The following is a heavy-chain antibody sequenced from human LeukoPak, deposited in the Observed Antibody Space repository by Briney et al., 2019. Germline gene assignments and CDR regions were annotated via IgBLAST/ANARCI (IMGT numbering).Heavy chain of an antibody. CDR1: GGSLSGLY. V-gene: IGHV4-34*01. D-gene: IGHD6-19*01. J-gene: IGHJ4*02. CDR3: ARGRDEAVAVNPLDF. Sequence: SETLSLTCAVHGGSLSGLYWNWIRQTPGKGLEWIGEIDYSGNTNYSPSLKSRVTISIDTSKNQFSLTVRSVTAADTGVYYCARGRDEAVAVNPLDFWGQGNLVTVSS. CDR2: IDYSGNT.